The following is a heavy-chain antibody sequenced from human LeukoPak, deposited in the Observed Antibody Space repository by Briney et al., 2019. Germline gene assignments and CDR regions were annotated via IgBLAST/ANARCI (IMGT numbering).Heavy chain of an antibody. CDR2: ISASGDAT. Sequence: GRSLRLSCAASGFTFNTYAMNWVRQAPGKGLEWVSSISASGDATYYADSVKGRFTISRDNSKNAVYLQMNSLSAEDTAVYYCAKEGIGSTATFFDYWGQGILVTVSS. J-gene: IGHJ4*02. V-gene: IGHV3-23*01. CDR3: AKEGIGSTATFFDY. CDR1: GFTFNTYA. D-gene: IGHD2-15*01.